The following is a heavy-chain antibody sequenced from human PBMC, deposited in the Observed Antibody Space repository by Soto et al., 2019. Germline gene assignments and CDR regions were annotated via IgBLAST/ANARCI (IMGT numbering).Heavy chain of an antibody. Sequence: GGSLRLSCAASGFTFSSYGMHWVRQAPGKGLEWVAVISYDGSNKYYADSVKGRFTISRDNSKNTLYLQMNSLRAEDTAVYYCANLGEFLWGQGTLVTVSS. V-gene: IGHV3-30*18. J-gene: IGHJ4*02. CDR3: ANLGEFL. CDR1: GFTFSSYG. D-gene: IGHD1-26*01. CDR2: ISYDGSNK.